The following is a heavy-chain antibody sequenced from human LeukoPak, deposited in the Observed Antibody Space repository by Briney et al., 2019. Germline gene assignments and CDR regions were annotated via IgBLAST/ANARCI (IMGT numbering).Heavy chain of an antibody. V-gene: IGHV1-8*02. CDR1: GYTFTSYG. CDR2: MNPNSGNT. J-gene: IGHJ4*02. CDR3: ARVNYDSSGYSFFDY. Sequence: GASVKVSCKASGYTFTSYGISWVRQATGQGLECMGWMNPNSGNTGYAQKFQGRVTMTRNTSISTAYMELSSLRSEDTAVYYCARVNYDSSGYSFFDYWGQGTLVTVSS. D-gene: IGHD3-22*01.